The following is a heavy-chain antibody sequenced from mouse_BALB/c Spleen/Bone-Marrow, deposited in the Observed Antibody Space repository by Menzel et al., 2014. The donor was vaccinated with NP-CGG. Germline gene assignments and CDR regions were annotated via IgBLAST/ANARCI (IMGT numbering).Heavy chain of an antibody. J-gene: IGHJ3*01. Sequence: EVMLVESGGGLVKSGGSLKLSCVASGFSFNSYGMSWVRRTPEKRLEWVATISGGGSYTFYPDSVKGRFTISRDNAKNNLYLQLSSLRSEDTALYYCARHAYYDQTEVSFVYWGQGTLVTVSA. CDR1: GFSFNSYG. CDR3: ARHAYYDQTEVSFVY. D-gene: IGHD2-4*01. CDR2: ISGGGSYT. V-gene: IGHV5-9-2*01.